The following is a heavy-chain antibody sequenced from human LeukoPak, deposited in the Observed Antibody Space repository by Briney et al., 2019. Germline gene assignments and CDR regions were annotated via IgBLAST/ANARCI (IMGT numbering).Heavy chain of an antibody. CDR2: ITPIFGTA. CDR3: ARGWLAETTVVTPYNY. V-gene: IGHV1-69*13. Sequence: SVKVSCKASGGTFSSCTISWVRQTPGQGLEWMGGITPIFGTANYAQKFQGRVTITAVESMSTAYMELSSLRSEDTAVYYCARGWLAETTVVTPYNYWGQGTLVTVSS. CDR1: GGTFSSCT. J-gene: IGHJ4*02. D-gene: IGHD4-23*01.